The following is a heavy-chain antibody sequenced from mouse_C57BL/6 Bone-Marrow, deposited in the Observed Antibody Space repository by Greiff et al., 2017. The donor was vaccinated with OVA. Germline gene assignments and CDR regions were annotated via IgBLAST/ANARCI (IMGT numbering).Heavy chain of an antibody. J-gene: IGHJ1*03. Sequence: EVKVEESGGGLVQPGGSLKLSCAASGFTFSDYGMAWVRQAPRKGPEWVAFISNLAYSIYYADTVTGRFTISRENAKNTRYLEMSSLRSEDTAMYYCARQRYYGSRWYFDVWGTGTTVTVSS. D-gene: IGHD1-1*01. CDR2: ISNLAYSI. CDR1: GFTFSDYG. V-gene: IGHV5-15*04. CDR3: ARQRYYGSRWYFDV.